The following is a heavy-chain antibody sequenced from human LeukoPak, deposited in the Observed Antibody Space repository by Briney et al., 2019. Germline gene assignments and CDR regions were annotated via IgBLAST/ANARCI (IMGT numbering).Heavy chain of an antibody. CDR3: ARENDSSGWPNKYYFDY. D-gene: IGHD6-19*01. J-gene: IGHJ4*02. V-gene: IGHV1-69*13. Sequence: SVKVSCKASGGTFSSYAISWVRQAPGQGLEWMGGIIPIFGTANYAQKFQGRVTTTADESTSTAYMELSSLRSEDTAVYYCARENDSSGWPNKYYFDYWGQGTLVTVSS. CDR1: GGTFSSYA. CDR2: IIPIFGTA.